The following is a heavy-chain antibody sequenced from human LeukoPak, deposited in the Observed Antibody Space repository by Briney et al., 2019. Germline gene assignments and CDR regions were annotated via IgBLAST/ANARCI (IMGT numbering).Heavy chain of an antibody. J-gene: IGHJ6*02. CDR3: ARGPTKTNYYYYYGMDV. CDR2: IYYSGST. V-gene: IGHV4-59*01. CDR1: GGSFSGYY. Sequence: SETLSLTCAVYGGSFSGYYWSWIRQPPGKGLEWIGYIYYSGSTNYNPSLKSRVTISVDTSKNQFSLKLSSVTAADTAVYYCARGPTKTNYYYYYGMDVWGQGTTVTVSS. D-gene: IGHD1-14*01.